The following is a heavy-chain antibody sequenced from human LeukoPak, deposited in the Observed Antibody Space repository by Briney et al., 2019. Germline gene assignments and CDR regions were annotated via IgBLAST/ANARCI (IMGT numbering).Heavy chain of an antibody. D-gene: IGHD3-22*01. CDR2: ISYDGSNK. J-gene: IGHJ4*02. CDR1: GFTFSSYG. V-gene: IGHV3-30*18. CDR3: AKAEGIYYYDSSGPHLNY. Sequence: GGSLRLSCAASGFTFSSYGMRWGRQAPGEGVEWVAVISYDGSNKYYADSVKGRFTISRDNSKNTLYLQMNSLRAEDTAVYYCAKAEGIYYYDSSGPHLNYWGQGTLVTVSS.